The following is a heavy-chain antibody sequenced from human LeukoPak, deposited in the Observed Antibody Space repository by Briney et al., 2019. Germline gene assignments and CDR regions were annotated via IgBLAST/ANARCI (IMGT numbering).Heavy chain of an antibody. CDR1: GFTFRNAW. CDR3: TTLAHTDSSGYYDFDY. Sequence: GGSLRLSCAASGFTFRNAWMSGVRQAPGKGRDWVGRIKSKTDGGTTDYAAPVKGRFTISRDDSKNTLYLQMNSLKTEDTAVYYCTTLAHTDSSGYYDFDYWGQGTLVTVSS. J-gene: IGHJ4*02. CDR2: IKSKTDGGTT. V-gene: IGHV3-15*01. D-gene: IGHD3-22*01.